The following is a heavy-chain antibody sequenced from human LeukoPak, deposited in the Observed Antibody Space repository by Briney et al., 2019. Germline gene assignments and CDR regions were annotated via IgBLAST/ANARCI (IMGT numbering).Heavy chain of an antibody. J-gene: IGHJ5*02. CDR1: GGSISSGDYY. Sequence: SETLSLTCTVSGGSISSGDYYWSWIRQPPGKGLEWIGYIYYSGSTYYNPSLKSRVTISVDTSKNQFSLKLSSVTAADTAVYYCARETWIQLDNWFDPWGQGTLVTVSS. CDR3: ARETWIQLDNWFDP. V-gene: IGHV4-30-4*01. CDR2: IYYSGST. D-gene: IGHD5-18*01.